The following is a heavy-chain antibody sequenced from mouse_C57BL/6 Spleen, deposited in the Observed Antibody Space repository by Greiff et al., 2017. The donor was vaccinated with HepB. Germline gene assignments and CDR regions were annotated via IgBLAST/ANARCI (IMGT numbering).Heavy chain of an antibody. D-gene: IGHD1-1*01. J-gene: IGHJ4*01. Sequence: VQLQQSGAELAKPGASVKLSCKASGYTFTSYWMHWVKQRPGQGLEWIGYINPSSGYTKYNQKFKDKATLTADKSSSTAYMQLSSLTYEDSAVYYCARWGTTVVAVDYYAMDYWGQGTSVTVSS. V-gene: IGHV1-7*01. CDR1: GYTFTSYW. CDR2: INPSSGYT. CDR3: ARWGTTVVAVDYYAMDY.